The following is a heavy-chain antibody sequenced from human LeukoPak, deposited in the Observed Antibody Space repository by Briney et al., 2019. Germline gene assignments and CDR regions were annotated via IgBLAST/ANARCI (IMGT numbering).Heavy chain of an antibody. Sequence: GASVKVSCKASGYTFTSYGISWVRQAPGQGLEWMGWMNPKSGNAGYAQKFQGRVTMTRNTSTSTAYMELSSLKFEDTAVYYCASLDTRDIWGQGTMVTVSP. CDR3: ASLDTRDI. CDR1: GYTFTSYG. V-gene: IGHV1-8*02. D-gene: IGHD1-26*01. CDR2: MNPKSGNA. J-gene: IGHJ3*02.